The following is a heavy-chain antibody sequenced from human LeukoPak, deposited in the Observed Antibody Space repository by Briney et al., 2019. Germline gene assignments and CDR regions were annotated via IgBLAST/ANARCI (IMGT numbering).Heavy chain of an antibody. CDR2: IRNTDI. Sequence: GGSLRLSCAASGFIFSSFSMNWVRQAPEKGLEWISYIRNTDIYYADSVRGRFTISRDNANNSLYLQMNSLRDEDTALYYCVRDRFFAFDIWGQGTMVTVSS. CDR3: VRDRFFAFDI. J-gene: IGHJ3*02. V-gene: IGHV3-48*02. CDR1: GFIFSSFS.